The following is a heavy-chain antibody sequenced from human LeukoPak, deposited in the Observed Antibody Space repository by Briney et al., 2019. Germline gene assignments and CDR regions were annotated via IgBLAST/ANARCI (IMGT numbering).Heavy chain of an antibody. CDR3: AKGGGFDWLNYYYMDV. CDR1: GFTVTSNY. V-gene: IGHV3-53*01. CDR2: IYDDGSA. D-gene: IGHD3-9*01. J-gene: IGHJ6*03. Sequence: GGSLRLSCAASGFTVTSNYMSWVRQAPGKGLEWVSVIYDDGSAYYADSVKGRFTISRDNSKNTLYLQMSSLRAEDTAVYYCAKGGGFDWLNYYYMDVWGKGTTVIISS.